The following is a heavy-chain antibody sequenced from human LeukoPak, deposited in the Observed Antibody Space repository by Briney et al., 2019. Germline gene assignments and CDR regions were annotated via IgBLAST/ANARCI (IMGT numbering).Heavy chain of an antibody. CDR2: LSGSGSSA. D-gene: IGHD3-9*01. Sequence: PGGSLRLSCAASGFTFSTYAMSWVRQAPGKGLEWVSGLSGSGSSAYYADSVKGRFTISRDNSKSTLYLQRNSLRPEDTAVYYCAKGLTNLGDDWGQGTLVTVSS. V-gene: IGHV3-23*01. CDR1: GFTFSTYA. CDR3: AKGLTNLGDD. J-gene: IGHJ4*02.